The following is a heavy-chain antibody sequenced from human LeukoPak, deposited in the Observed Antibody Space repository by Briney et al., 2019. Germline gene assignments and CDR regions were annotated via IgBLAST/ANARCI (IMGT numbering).Heavy chain of an antibody. Sequence: SVKVSCKASGYTFTDFYIHWVRQAPGQGLEWMGWINPYRGGTNYAQKFQGRVTMTRDTSISTAYIELSRLRSDDTAVYYCARVAVLMLYGRSFYYFDYWGQGALVTVSS. J-gene: IGHJ4*02. CDR3: ARVAVLMLYGRSFYYFDY. CDR2: INPYRGGT. V-gene: IGHV1-2*02. D-gene: IGHD2-8*01. CDR1: GYTFTDFY.